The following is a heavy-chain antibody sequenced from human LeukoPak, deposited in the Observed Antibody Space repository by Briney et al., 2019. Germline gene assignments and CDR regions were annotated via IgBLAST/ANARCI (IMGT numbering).Heavy chain of an antibody. CDR2: IKEDGSEE. CDR1: GFTFSRFW. V-gene: IGHV3-7*05. Sequence: GGSLRLSCAASGFTFSRFWMTWLRQAPGKGLEWVANIKEDGSEEDYVDSVRGRFTISRDHAKNSLQLQMNGLTAVYTAAYFCVRLQPTYGDYFDYWGQGALVTVSS. J-gene: IGHJ4*02. D-gene: IGHD4-17*01. CDR3: VRLQPTYGDYFDY.